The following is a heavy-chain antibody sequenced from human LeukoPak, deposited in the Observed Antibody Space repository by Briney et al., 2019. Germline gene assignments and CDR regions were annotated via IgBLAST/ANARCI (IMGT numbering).Heavy chain of an antibody. CDR1: GYTSTIYD. CDR2: IIPIFGTA. V-gene: IGHV1-69*13. Sequence: SVKVSCKASGYTSTIYDINWVRQATGQGLEWMGGIIPIFGTANYAQKFQGRVTITADESTSTAYMELSSLRSEDTAVYYCARDYYDSSGYGYWGQGTLVTVSS. J-gene: IGHJ4*02. D-gene: IGHD3-22*01. CDR3: ARDYYDSSGYGY.